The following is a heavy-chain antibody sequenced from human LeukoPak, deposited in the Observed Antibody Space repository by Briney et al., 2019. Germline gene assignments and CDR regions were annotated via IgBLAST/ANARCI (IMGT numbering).Heavy chain of an antibody. CDR1: GFTFSSYS. Sequence: GGSLRLSCAASGFTFSSYSMNWVRQAPGKGLEWVSYISSSSSTIYYADSVKGRFTISRDNAKNSLYLQMNSLRAEDTAVYYCARERGGDYYGPFFDYWGQGTLVTASS. CDR2: ISSSSSTI. J-gene: IGHJ4*02. V-gene: IGHV3-48*01. D-gene: IGHD3-10*01. CDR3: ARERGGDYYGPFFDY.